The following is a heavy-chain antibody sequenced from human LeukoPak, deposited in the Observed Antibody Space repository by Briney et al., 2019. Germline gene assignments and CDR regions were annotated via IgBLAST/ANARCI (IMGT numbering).Heavy chain of an antibody. CDR3: AKDRAGYSYGMFDS. V-gene: IGHV3-23*01. D-gene: IGHD5-18*01. J-gene: IGHJ4*02. Sequence: PGGSLRLSCVASGFTFSNYAMSWVRQAPGKGLEWVSGIVNSGGSTYYADSVRGRLTIPRDNSKKTVYLQMSSLRGDDTAIYYCAKDRAGYSYGMFDSWGQGTLVTVSS. CDR2: IVNSGGST. CDR1: GFTFSNYA.